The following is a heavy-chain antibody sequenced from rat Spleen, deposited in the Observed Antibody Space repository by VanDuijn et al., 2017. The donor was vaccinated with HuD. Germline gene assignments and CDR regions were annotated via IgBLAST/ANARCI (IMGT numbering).Heavy chain of an antibody. D-gene: IGHD1-9*01. CDR1: GFTYSKYV. Sequence: EVQLVESGGGLVQTGRSLKLSCAASGFTYSKYVMAWVRQAPTRGLEWVASISIGGGSTYYRDSVKGRFTISRDNAKSSLYLQMDSLRSEDTATYYCTTGDYGYTRLFAYWGQGTLVTVSS. CDR3: TTGDYGYTRLFAY. J-gene: IGHJ3*01. CDR2: ISIGGGST. V-gene: IGHV5-20*01.